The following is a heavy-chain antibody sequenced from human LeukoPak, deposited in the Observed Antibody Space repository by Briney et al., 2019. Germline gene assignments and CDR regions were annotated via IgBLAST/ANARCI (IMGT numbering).Heavy chain of an antibody. J-gene: IGHJ4*02. CDR2: INHSGST. V-gene: IGHV4-34*01. D-gene: IGHD3-9*01. CDR1: GGSFSGYY. CDR3: ARHQSYFDVLTGYSFDY. Sequence: PSETLSLTCAVYGGSFSGYYWSWIRQPPGKGLEWIGEINHSGSTNYNPSLKSRVTISVDTSKNQFSLRLSSVTAADTAVYYCARHQSYFDVLTGYSFDYWGQGTLVTVSS.